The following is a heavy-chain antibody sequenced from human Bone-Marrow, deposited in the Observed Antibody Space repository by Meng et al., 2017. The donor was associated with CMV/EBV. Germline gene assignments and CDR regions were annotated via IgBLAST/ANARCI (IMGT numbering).Heavy chain of an antibody. Sequence: GESLKISCAASGVTFSSHGMHWVRQAPGKGLEWVAFIRYDGSNKYYADPVKGRSTISRDNSKNTLYLQMNSLRAEDTAVYYCAKVRPYYYGSGSYSYYYYGMDVWGRGTTVTVSS. V-gene: IGHV3-30*02. CDR2: IRYDGSNK. CDR3: AKVRPYYYGSGSYSYYYYGMDV. J-gene: IGHJ6*02. CDR1: GVTFSSHG. D-gene: IGHD3-10*01.